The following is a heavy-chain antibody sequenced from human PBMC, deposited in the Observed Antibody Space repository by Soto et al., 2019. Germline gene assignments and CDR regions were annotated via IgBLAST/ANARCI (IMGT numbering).Heavy chain of an antibody. V-gene: IGHV3-33*01. Sequence: GGSLRLLCAASGLNFSSYGMHWVRQATGKGLAWVAVIWYVGSNKYYADCVKGRFTISRDNSKNTLYLQMNSLRAEDTAVYYCEREVVGATDYWGQGTLVTVSS. CDR3: EREVVGATDY. D-gene: IGHD1-26*01. J-gene: IGHJ4*02. CDR2: IWYVGSNK. CDR1: GLNFSSYG.